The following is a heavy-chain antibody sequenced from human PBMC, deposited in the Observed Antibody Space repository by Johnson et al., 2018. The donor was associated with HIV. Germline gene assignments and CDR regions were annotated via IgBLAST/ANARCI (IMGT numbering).Heavy chain of an antibody. J-gene: IGHJ3*02. CDR2: IYSGGST. CDR3: ASGVSEMDAFDI. V-gene: IGHV3-NL1*01. CDR1: GFTFSSYA. D-gene: IGHD1-26*01. Sequence: VQLVESGGGLVKPEGSLRLSCAASGFTFSSYAMHWVRQAPGKGLEWVAVIYSGGSTYYADSVKGRFTISRDNSKNTLYLQMNSLRAEDTAVYYCASGVSEMDAFDIWGQGTMVTVSS.